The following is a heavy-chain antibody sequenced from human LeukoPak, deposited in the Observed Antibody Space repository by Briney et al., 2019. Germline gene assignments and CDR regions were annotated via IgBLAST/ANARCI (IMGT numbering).Heavy chain of an antibody. CDR3: AGLAVAGSYDAFDI. CDR2: IYYSGST. Sequence: SETLSLTCTVSGGSISSYYWSWIRQPPGKGLEWIGYIYYSGSTNYNPSLNSRVTISVDTSKNQFSLKLSSVTAADTAVYYCAGLAVAGSYDAFDIWGQGTMVTVSS. V-gene: IGHV4-59*08. D-gene: IGHD6-19*01. CDR1: GGSISSYY. J-gene: IGHJ3*02.